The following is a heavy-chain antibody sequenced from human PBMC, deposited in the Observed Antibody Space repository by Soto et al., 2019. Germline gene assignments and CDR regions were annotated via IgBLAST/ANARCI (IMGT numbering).Heavy chain of an antibody. D-gene: IGHD6-6*01. V-gene: IGHV4-59*01. Sequence: SETLSLTCSVSGGSISTYYWSWIRQPPGKGLEWIAYFYYSGSTYYNPSLKSRVTISVDTSKNQFSLKLTSVTAADTAVYYCAAPPRYWGQGTLVTVSS. CDR1: GGSISTYY. CDR3: AAPPRY. CDR2: FYYSGST. J-gene: IGHJ4*02.